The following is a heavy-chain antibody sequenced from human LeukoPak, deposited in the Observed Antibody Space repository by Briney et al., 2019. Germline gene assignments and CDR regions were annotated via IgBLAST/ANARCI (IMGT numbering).Heavy chain of an antibody. J-gene: IGHJ6*03. D-gene: IGHD3-22*01. CDR2: IYSDGRT. CDR1: GFTVSNKY. V-gene: IGHV3-53*01. Sequence: PGGSLRLSCAASGFTVSNKYMTWVRQAPGKGLEWVSLIYSDGRTYYADSVKGRFTISRDNAKNSLYLQMNSLRAEDTAVYYCARARYGVGYYDSSGCPSGYYYYMDVWGKGTTVTISS. CDR3: ARARYGVGYYDSSGCPSGYYYYMDV.